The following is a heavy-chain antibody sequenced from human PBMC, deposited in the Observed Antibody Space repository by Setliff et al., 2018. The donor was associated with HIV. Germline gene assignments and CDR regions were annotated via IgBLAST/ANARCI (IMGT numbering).Heavy chain of an antibody. V-gene: IGHV1-2*02. D-gene: IGHD3-3*01. CDR2: INPNSGGT. CDR3: AKDGSHFWSGSPDY. Sequence: ASVKVSCKASGYTFTGYYIHWVRQSPGQGLEWMGWINPNSGGTNYAQIFQGRVTMTRDTSISTAYMELSSLRAEDTAVYYCAKDGSHFWSGSPDYWGQGTLVTVSS. CDR1: GYTFTGYY. J-gene: IGHJ4*02.